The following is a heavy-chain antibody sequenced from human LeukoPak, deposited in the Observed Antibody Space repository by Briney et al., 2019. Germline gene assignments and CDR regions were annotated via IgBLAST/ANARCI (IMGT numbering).Heavy chain of an antibody. J-gene: IGHJ4*02. CDR1: GYTFTTYD. CDR2: MNPNSGNT. CDR3: ALRKGVVVSDY. Sequence: ASVKVSCKASGYTFTTYDINGVRQATGQGLEWRGWMNPNSGNTGYAQKFQGRVTMTRNTSISTAYMKLSSLRSEDTAVYYCALRKGVVVSDYWGQGTLVTVSS. D-gene: IGHD2-2*01. V-gene: IGHV1-8*01.